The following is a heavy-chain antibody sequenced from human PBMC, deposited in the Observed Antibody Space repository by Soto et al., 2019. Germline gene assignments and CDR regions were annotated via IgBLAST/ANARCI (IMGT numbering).Heavy chain of an antibody. J-gene: IGHJ4*02. V-gene: IGHV1-3*01. CDR1: GYFFTSYA. CDR3: ARGSIAVAGXXXXDX. CDR2: INAANGHT. D-gene: IGHD6-19*01. Sequence: QVQLVQSGPEVKKTGASVKVSCRASGYFFTSYAIHWVRQAPGPRLEWLGWINAANGHTKYSQNFQGRVIITRDTSANTVYMEVSSLKSGDTAVYYCARGSIAVAGXXXXDXWGQXTRVTV.